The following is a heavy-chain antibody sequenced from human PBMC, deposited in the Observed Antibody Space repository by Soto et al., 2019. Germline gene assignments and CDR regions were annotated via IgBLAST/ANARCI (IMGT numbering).Heavy chain of an antibody. J-gene: IGHJ3*02. CDR2: INPATGAA. V-gene: IGHV1-2*02. CDR3: ARGGGVGVAGSAAFDM. D-gene: IGHD3-3*01. Sequence: QLHLVQSGAVVKKPGASVTVSCSASGYPVTAYYMHWVRQAPGRGLEWMGGINPATGAAKYTQTFKGRVTMTRDTFTSTVFMELSGLTSEDTAVFYCARGGGVGVAGSAAFDMWGQGTLVTVSS. CDR1: GYPVTAYY.